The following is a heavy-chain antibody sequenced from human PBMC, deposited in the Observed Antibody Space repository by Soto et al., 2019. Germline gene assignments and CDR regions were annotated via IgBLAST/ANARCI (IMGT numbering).Heavy chain of an antibody. J-gene: IGHJ6*02. CDR3: ARAGPLIAARLSHHYYYYGMDV. D-gene: IGHD6-6*01. V-gene: IGHV1-69*01. CDR1: GGTFSSYA. CDR2: IIPIFGTA. Sequence: QVQLVQSVAEVKKPGSSVKVSCKASGGTFSSYAISWVRQAPGQGLEWMGGIIPIFGTANYAQKFQGRVTLTADESTSTAYMELSSLRAEDSAVYYCARAGPLIAARLSHHYYYYGMDVWGQGTTVTVSS.